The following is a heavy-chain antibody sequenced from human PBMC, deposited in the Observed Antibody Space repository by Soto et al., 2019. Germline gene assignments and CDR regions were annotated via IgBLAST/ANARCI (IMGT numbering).Heavy chain of an antibody. J-gene: IGHJ5*02. CDR1: GGTISGYY. Sequence: AETLSLTCIVSGGTISGYYWTWIRQPAGKGLEWIGRIYSSGNTKYNPSLQSRVTMSLDTSNNQFSLRLTSVTAADTAVYYCARGQRFSDWFDPWGQGTLVTVSS. CDR2: IYSSGNT. CDR3: ARGQRFSDWFDP. V-gene: IGHV4-4*07. D-gene: IGHD3-3*01.